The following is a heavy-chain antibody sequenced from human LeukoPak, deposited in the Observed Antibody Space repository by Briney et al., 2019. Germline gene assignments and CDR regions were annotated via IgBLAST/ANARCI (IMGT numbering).Heavy chain of an antibody. V-gene: IGHV3-48*04. CDR3: ARERGGFGVYLPYYYLDV. CDR1: GFSFSNFV. Sequence: GGSLRLSCAGTGFSFSNFVMNWVRQAPGKGLECVSFISGSSGTIYYADSVKGRFTISRDNTKNSLYLQMNSLRAEDTAIYYCARERGGFGVYLPYYYLDVWGKGTTVTVSS. J-gene: IGHJ6*03. CDR2: ISGSSGTI. D-gene: IGHD5/OR15-5a*01.